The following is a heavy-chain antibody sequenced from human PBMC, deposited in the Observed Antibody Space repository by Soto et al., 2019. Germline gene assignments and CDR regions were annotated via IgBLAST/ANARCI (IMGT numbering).Heavy chain of an antibody. CDR2: INPNSGGT. D-gene: IGHD3-10*01. J-gene: IGHJ4*02. V-gene: IGHV1-2*02. CDR1: GYTFTGYY. CDR3: ASSDYYGSGSYYPRTLDY. Sequence: ASVKVSCKASGYTFTGYYMHWVRQAPGQGREWMGWINPNSGGTNYAQKFQGRVTMTRDTSISTAYMELSRLRSDDTAVYYCASSDYYGSGSYYPRTLDYWGQGXLVTVSS.